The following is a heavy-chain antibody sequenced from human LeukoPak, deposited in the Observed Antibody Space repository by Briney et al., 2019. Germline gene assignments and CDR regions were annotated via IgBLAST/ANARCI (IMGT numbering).Heavy chain of an antibody. D-gene: IGHD6-13*01. CDR1: GGSISSYY. CDR2: IYYSGST. J-gene: IGHJ4*02. Sequence: PSETLSLTCTVSGGSISSYYWSWIRQPPGKGLEWIGYIYYSGSTNYNPSLKSRVTISVDTSKNQFSLMLSSVTAADTALYYCARSRGYFDYWGQGTLVTVSS. CDR3: ARSRGYFDY. V-gene: IGHV4-59*01.